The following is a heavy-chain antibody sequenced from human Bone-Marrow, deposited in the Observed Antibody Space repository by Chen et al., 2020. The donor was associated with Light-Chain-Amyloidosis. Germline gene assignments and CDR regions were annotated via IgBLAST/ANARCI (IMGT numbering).Heavy chain of an antibody. Sequence: QFQLVKPGAGLKNPGPRVKVPCKASGGTFSSYAISWVRQAPGQGLEWMGRIIPILGIANYAQKFQGRVTITADKSTSTAYMELSSLRSEDTAVYYCARVTGNPDYWGQGTLVTVSS. D-gene: IGHD1-20*01. J-gene: IGHJ4*02. CDR3: ARVTGNPDY. CDR1: GGTFSSYA. V-gene: IGHV1-69*04. CDR2: IIPILGIA.